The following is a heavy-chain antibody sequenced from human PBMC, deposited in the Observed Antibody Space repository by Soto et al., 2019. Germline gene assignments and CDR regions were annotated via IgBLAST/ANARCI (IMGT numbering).Heavy chain of an antibody. CDR1: GYTFTSYG. CDR2: ISAYNGNT. V-gene: IGHV1-18*04. D-gene: IGHD2-2*02. J-gene: IGHJ5*02. CDR3: ARVVVVPAAIPRGWFDP. Sequence: GASVKVSCKASGYTFTSYGISWVRQAPGQGLEWMGWISAYNGNTNYAQKLQGRVTMTTDTSTSTAYMELRSLRSDDTAVYYCARVVVVPAAIPRGWFDPWGQGTLVTVSS.